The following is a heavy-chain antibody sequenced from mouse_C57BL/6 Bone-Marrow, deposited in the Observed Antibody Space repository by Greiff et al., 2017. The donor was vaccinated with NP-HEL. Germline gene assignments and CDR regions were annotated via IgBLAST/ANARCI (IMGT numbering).Heavy chain of an antibody. CDR1: GYTFTSYW. D-gene: IGHD4-1*01. Sequence: VQLQQPGAELVMPGASVKLSCKASGYTFTSYWMHWVKQRPGQGLEWIGELDPSASYTNYNQKFKGKSTLTVDKSSSTAYMQLSSLTSEDSAVEDCARETGPAGFAYWDRGTLVTVSA. CDR3: ARETGPAGFAY. J-gene: IGHJ3*01. V-gene: IGHV1-69*01. CDR2: LDPSASYT.